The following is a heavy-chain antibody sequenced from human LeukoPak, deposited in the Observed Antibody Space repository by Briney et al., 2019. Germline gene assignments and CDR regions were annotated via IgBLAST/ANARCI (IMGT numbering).Heavy chain of an antibody. CDR2: ISWNSGSI. D-gene: IGHD3-22*01. CDR1: GFTFDDYA. J-gene: IGHJ4*02. Sequence: GGSLRLSCAASGFTFDDYAMHWVRQAPGKRLEWVSGISWNSGSIGYADSVKGRFTISRDNSKNSLFLQMNSVRVEDTAIYYCARAKEEYFYDSCGFDFWGPGSLVTVSS. CDR3: ARAKEEYFYDSCGFDF. V-gene: IGHV3-9*01.